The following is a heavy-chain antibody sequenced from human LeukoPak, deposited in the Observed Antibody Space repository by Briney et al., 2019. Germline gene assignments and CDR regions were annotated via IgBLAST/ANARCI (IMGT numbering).Heavy chain of an antibody. Sequence: ASVKVSCKASGYTFTGYYMHWVRQAPGQGLEWMGWINPNSGDTNYAQKFQGRVTMTRDTSISTAYVELSSLRSDDTAVYYCARPGDSTSCYRFQHWGQGTLVTVSS. D-gene: IGHD2-2*01. CDR1: GYTFTGYY. CDR3: ARPGDSTSCYRFQH. J-gene: IGHJ1*01. CDR2: INPNSGDT. V-gene: IGHV1-2*02.